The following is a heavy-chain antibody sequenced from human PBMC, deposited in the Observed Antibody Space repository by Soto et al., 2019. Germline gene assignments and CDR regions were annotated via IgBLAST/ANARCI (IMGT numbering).Heavy chain of an antibody. V-gene: IGHV4-59*01. J-gene: IGHJ6*02. CDR3: ARDRPWDCSSSNYCYYYVLDV. Sequence: SETLSLTCNVSGGSFSSDHWGWIRQPPGKGLEWIGKINNSGITNYNPSLKSRATIAVDTSKNQFSLKLTSVTAADTAVYYCARDRPWDCSSSNYCYYYVLDVWGQGTTVTVSS. CDR2: INNSGIT. CDR1: GGSFSSDH. D-gene: IGHD2-2*01.